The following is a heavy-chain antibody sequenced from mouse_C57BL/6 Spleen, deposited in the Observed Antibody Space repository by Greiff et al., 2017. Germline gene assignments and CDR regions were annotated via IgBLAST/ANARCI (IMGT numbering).Heavy chain of an antibody. D-gene: IGHD2-3*01. J-gene: IGHJ2*01. CDR1: GYTFTSYW. V-gene: IGHV1-50*01. CDR2: IDPSDSYT. CDR3: ARNDGYYGDY. Sequence: VQLQQPGAELVKPGASVKLSCKASGYTFTSYWMQWVKQRPGQGLEWIGEIDPSDSYTNYNQKFKGKAPLTVDTSSSTAYMQLSSLTSEDSAVYYCARNDGYYGDYWGQGTTLTVSS.